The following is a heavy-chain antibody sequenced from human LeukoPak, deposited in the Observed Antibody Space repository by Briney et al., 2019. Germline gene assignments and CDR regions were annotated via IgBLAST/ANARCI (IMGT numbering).Heavy chain of an antibody. D-gene: IGHD6-19*01. CDR2: INHSGST. V-gene: IGHV4-39*07. Sequence: PSETLSLTCTVSGGSISSISYYWGWIRQPPGKGLEWIGEINHSGSTNYNPSLKSRVTISVDTSKNQFSLKLSSVTAADTAVYYCARGPIAVAGTSQDYYFDYWGQGTLVTVSS. J-gene: IGHJ4*02. CDR1: GGSISSISYY. CDR3: ARGPIAVAGTSQDYYFDY.